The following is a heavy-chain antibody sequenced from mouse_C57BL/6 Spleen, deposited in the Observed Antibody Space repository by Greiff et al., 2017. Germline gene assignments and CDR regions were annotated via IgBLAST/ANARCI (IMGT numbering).Heavy chain of an antibody. V-gene: IGHV5-17*01. J-gene: IGHJ4*01. CDR3: ARLGDFSYYYAMDY. CDR1: GFTFSDYG. Sequence: EVQLVESGGGLVKPGGSLKLSCAASGFTFSDYGMHWVRQAPEKGLEWVAYISSGSSTIYYADTVKGRFTISRDNAKNTLFLQMTSLRSEDTAMYYCARLGDFSYYYAMDYGGQGTSVTVSS. CDR2: ISSGSSTI.